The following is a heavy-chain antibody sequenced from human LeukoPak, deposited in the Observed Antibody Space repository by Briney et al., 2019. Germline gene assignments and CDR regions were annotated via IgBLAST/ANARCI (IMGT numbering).Heavy chain of an antibody. J-gene: IGHJ4*02. Sequence: PGGSLRLSCSASGFTFSSDWMHWVRQAPGKGLVWVSRINSDGSRTNYADSVKGRFTISRDNAKNTLYLQMNSLRAEDTAVYYCAKGLVVIGDYFDYWGQGTLVTVSS. CDR1: GFTFSSDW. V-gene: IGHV3-74*01. D-gene: IGHD3-22*01. CDR3: AKGLVVIGDYFDY. CDR2: INSDGSRT.